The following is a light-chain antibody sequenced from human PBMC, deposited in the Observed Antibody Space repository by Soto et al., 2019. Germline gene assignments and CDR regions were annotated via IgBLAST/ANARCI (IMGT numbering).Light chain of an antibody. V-gene: IGKV3-20*01. CDR1: QSVSSSY. J-gene: IGKJ1*01. CDR3: QQYGSSRT. Sequence: EIVLTQSPGTLSLSPGERATLSCRASQSVSSSYLAWYQQKPGQAPRLLIYGASRRATGIPDRFSGSGSGTHFTLTISRLEPEDFAVYYCQQYGSSRTFGQGTKVEIK. CDR2: GAS.